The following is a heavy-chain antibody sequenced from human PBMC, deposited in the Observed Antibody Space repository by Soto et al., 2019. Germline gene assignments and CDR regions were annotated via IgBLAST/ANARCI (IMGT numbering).Heavy chain of an antibody. CDR3: VQSRCGGDCLEIYSSHAYNGLDV. V-gene: IGHV2-5*02. D-gene: IGHD2-21*02. CDR1: GFSLRTTGVG. J-gene: IGHJ6*02. CDR2: LYWDDDK. Sequence: GSGPTLVNPTQTLTLTCTFSGFSLRTTGVGVGWVRQPPGKALEWLALLYWDDDKRYSPSLRSRLTIAKDVSEKQVVLTMTNMDTVDTATYYCVQSRCGGDCLEIYSSHAYNGLDVWGQGTTVTVSS.